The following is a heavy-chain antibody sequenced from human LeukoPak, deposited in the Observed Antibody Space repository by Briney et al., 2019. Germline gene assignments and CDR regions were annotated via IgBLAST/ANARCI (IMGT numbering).Heavy chain of an antibody. D-gene: IGHD2-15*01. CDR2: IIPTGGGT. Sequence: ASVKVSCKASGYTFTNYYIHWVRQAPGQGLEWIGIIIPTGGGTTYAQKFQGRVTMSRDTSTSSVYMELSSLRSEDTAVYYCAREGGGGIDIEPSFDYWGQGTLVTVSS. CDR3: AREGGGGIDIEPSFDY. V-gene: IGHV1-46*01. CDR1: GYTFTNYY. J-gene: IGHJ4*02.